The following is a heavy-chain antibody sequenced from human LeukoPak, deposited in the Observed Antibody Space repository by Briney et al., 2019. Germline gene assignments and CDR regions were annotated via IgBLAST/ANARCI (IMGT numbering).Heavy chain of an antibody. V-gene: IGHV1-3*01. CDR2: INAGNGNT. CDR3: ARDRSSTSGYYMDV. J-gene: IGHJ6*03. Sequence: ASVKVSCKASGYTFTSYAMHWVRQAPGQRLEWMGWINAGNGNTKYSQKFQGRVTITRDTFASTAYMELSSLRSEDTAVYYCARDRSSTSGYYMDVWGKGATVTVSS. D-gene: IGHD2-2*01. CDR1: GYTFTSYA.